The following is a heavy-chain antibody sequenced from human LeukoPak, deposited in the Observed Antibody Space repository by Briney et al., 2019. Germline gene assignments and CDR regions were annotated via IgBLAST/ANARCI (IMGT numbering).Heavy chain of an antibody. D-gene: IGHD3-22*01. V-gene: IGHV3-7*01. CDR2: MKQDGSEK. CDR3: ARRALSSGYYPQFDY. J-gene: IGHJ4*02. Sequence: PGGSLRLSCAASGFTFSSYWMSWVRQAPGKGLEWVANMKQDGSEKSYVDSVKGRFTISRDNAKNSLYLQMNSLRAEDTAVYYCARRALSSGYYPQFDYWGQGTLVPVSS. CDR1: GFTFSSYW.